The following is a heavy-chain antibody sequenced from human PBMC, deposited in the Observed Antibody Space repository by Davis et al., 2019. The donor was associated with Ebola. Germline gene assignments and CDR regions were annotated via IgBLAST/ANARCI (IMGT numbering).Heavy chain of an antibody. D-gene: IGHD4-11*01. CDR3: GRDVTGIDNYRYFDY. Sequence: PGGSLRLSCAAPGFSISDYYMSWIRQAPGRGLEWVSFIDEKGAKFHADSVRGRFTISRDNAKNTLYLQMNSLGAEDTAVYYCGRDVTGIDNYRYFDYWGQGTLVTVSS. V-gene: IGHV3-11*01. CDR1: GFSISDYY. J-gene: IGHJ4*02. CDR2: IDEKGAK.